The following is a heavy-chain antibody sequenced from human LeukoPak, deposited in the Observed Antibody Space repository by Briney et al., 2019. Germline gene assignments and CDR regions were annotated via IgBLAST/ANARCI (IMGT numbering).Heavy chain of an antibody. J-gene: IGHJ1*01. CDR2: IKPNSGGT. D-gene: IGHD6-6*01. CDR1: GYTFTGYY. Sequence: GASVKVSCKASGYTFTGYYMHWVRQAPGQGLEWMGWIKPNSGGTNYAQKFQGRVTMTRDTSISTAYMELSRLRSDDTAVYYCARVSPGSSSGYFQHWGQGTLVTVSS. CDR3: ARVSPGSSSGYFQH. V-gene: IGHV1-2*02.